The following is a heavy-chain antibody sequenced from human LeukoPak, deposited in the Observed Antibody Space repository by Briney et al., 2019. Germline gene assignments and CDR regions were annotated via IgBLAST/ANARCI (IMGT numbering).Heavy chain of an antibody. CDR3: AKYVSAKGPPYALDV. CDR1: EYTFSNYA. V-gene: IGHV3-23*01. Sequence: GGSLRLSRAASEYTFSNYAMQWVRRAPGNGLEWVSGISASGGSTWYADSVKGRFTISRDTSKNTLYLQMNSLRAEDTAVYYCAKYVSAKGPPYALDVWGQGTTVTVSS. D-gene: IGHD2-8*01. J-gene: IGHJ6*02. CDR2: ISASGGST.